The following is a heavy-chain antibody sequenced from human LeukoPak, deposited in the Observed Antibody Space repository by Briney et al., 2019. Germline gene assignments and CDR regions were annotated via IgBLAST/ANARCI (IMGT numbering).Heavy chain of an antibody. CDR2: IKQDGSEK. J-gene: IGHJ6*03. CDR3: ARDNGVVHGVYYMDV. Sequence: GGSLRLSCAASGITFSNAWMTWVRQAPGKGLEWVADIKQDGSEKLYVNSVRGRFTISRDNAKMSLFLQMNSLRAEDTAVYYCARDNGVVHGVYYMDVWGKGTTVTVS. V-gene: IGHV3-7*01. D-gene: IGHD3-3*01. CDR1: GITFSNAW.